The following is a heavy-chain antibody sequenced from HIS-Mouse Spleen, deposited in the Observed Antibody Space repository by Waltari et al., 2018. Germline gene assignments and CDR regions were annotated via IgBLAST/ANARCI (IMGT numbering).Heavy chain of an antibody. D-gene: IGHD2-2*01. J-gene: IGHJ4*02. V-gene: IGHV1-18*01. CDR2: IRAYNGNT. Sequence: QVQLVQSGAEVKKPGASVKVSCKASGYTFTSYGISWVRQAPGQGLEWMGWIRAYNGNTNYAQKLQGRVTMNTDTSTSTAYMELRSLRSDDTAVYYCARFRCSSTSCYYFDYWGQGTLVTVSS. CDR1: GYTFTSYG. CDR3: ARFRCSSTSCYYFDY.